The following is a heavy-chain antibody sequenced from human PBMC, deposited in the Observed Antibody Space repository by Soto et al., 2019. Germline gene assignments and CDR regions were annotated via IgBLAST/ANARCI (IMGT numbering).Heavy chain of an antibody. J-gene: IGHJ4*02. D-gene: IGHD6-19*01. CDR2: IYWDDDK. CDR3: AHIVVAGLGYYFDY. V-gene: IGHV2-5*02. CDR1: GFSLSSTRMA. Sequence: QITLKESGPTLVKPTQTLTLTCTFSGFSLSSTRMAVGWIRQPPGKALEWLALIYWDDDKRYSPFLKSRLTITKDTSKSQVVLTVSNMDPVDTARYYCAHIVVAGLGYYFDYWGQGTLGSVSS.